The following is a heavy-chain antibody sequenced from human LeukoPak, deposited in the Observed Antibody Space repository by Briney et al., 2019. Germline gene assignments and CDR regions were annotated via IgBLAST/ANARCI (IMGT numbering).Heavy chain of an antibody. Sequence: PGRSLRLSCAASGFTFDDYAMHWVRQAPGKGLEWVSGISWNSGSIGYADSVKGRFTISRDNAKNSLYLQMNSLRAEATALYYCAKETEAGPFDYWGQGTLVTVSS. V-gene: IGHV3-9*01. CDR2: ISWNSGSI. J-gene: IGHJ4*02. D-gene: IGHD6-19*01. CDR3: AKETEAGPFDY. CDR1: GFTFDDYA.